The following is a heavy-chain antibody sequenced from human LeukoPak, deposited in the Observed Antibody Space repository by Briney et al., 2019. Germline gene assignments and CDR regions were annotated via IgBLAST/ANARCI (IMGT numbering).Heavy chain of an antibody. V-gene: IGHV4-30-2*01. Sequence: SETLSLTCTVSGVSISSGGYYWSWIRQPPGKGLEWIGYIYHSGSTYYNPSLKSRVTISVDRSKNQFSLKLSSVTAADTAVYYCARGDGYYSLLGYWGQGTLVTVSS. J-gene: IGHJ4*02. D-gene: IGHD3-3*01. CDR1: GVSISSGGYY. CDR2: IYHSGST. CDR3: ARGDGYYSLLGY.